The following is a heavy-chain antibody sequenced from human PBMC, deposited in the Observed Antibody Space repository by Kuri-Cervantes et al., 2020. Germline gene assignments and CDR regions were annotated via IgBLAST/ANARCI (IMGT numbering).Heavy chain of an antibody. D-gene: IGHD2-2*02. CDR1: GFTFSSYG. CDR2: IWYDGSNK. CDR3: ARTHTLRYYYGMDV. J-gene: IGHJ6*02. V-gene: IGHV3-33*01. Sequence: GESLKISCAASGFTFSSYGMHWVRQAPGKGLEWVAVIWYDGSNKYYADSVKGRFTISRDNSKNMLYLQMNSLRAEGTAVYYCARTHTLRYYYGMDVWGQGTTVTVSS.